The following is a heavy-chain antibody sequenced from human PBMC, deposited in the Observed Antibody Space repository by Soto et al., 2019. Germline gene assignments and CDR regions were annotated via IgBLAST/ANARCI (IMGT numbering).Heavy chain of an antibody. CDR1: GYTFTNYG. V-gene: IGHV1-18*01. CDR3: ARERQAPYYYYSMDV. CDR2: ISGYNGNT. Sequence: QVQVVQSGDEVKKPGASVKVSCKASGYTFTNYGFSWVRQAPGQGLEWMGWISGYNGNTKYAEKFQGRVTMTRYTSTSTAHMELRSLRSDDTAVYYCARERQAPYYYYSMDVCGQGTAVTVSS. J-gene: IGHJ6*02.